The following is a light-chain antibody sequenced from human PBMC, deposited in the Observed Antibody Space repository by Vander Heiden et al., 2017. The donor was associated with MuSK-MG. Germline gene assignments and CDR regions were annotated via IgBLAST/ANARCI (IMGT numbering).Light chain of an antibody. J-gene: IGKJ4*01. V-gene: IGKV3-15*01. CDR1: QSISSN. CDR3: QQYNNWPPLT. Sequence: EIVMTQSPATLSVSPGERATLSCRASQSISSNLAWYQQRPGQAPRLLIYGASTRATGIPARFSGSGYGTEFTLTISSLQSEDCAVYSCQQYNNWPPLTFGGGTKVEIK. CDR2: GAS.